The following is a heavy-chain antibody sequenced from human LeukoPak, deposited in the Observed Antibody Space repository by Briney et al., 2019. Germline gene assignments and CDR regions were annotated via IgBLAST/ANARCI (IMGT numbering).Heavy chain of an antibody. D-gene: IGHD2/OR15-2a*01. V-gene: IGHV4-59*12. CDR3: ARDLSDDAFDI. Sequence: SSETLSLTCTVSGGSISSYYWSWIRQPPGKGLEWIGYIYYSGSTNYSRSLKSRVTISVDTSKNQFSLKLSSVTAADTAVYYCARDLSDDAFDIWGQGTMVTVSS. CDR1: GGSISSYY. J-gene: IGHJ3*02. CDR2: IYYSGST.